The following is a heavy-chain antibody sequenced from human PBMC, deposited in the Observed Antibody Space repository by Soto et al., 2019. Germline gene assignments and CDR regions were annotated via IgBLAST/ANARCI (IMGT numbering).Heavy chain of an antibody. CDR2: IVVGSGNT. CDR3: AVRYCSGGSCYYRMDV. V-gene: IGHV1-58*01. Sequence: SVKVSCKASGFTFTSSAVQWVRQARGERLEWIGWIVVGSGNTNYAQKFQERVTITRDMSTSTAYMELSSLRSEDTAVYYCAVRYCSGGSCYYRMDVWGQGTTVTVSS. D-gene: IGHD2-15*01. J-gene: IGHJ6*02. CDR1: GFTFTSSA.